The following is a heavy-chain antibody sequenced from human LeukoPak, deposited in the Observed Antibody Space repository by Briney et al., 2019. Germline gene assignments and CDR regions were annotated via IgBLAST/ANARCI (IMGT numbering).Heavy chain of an antibody. CDR2: ISAYNGNT. J-gene: IGHJ4*02. CDR1: GGTFSSYA. V-gene: IGHV1-18*01. Sequence: ASVKVSCKASGGTFSSYAISWVRQAPGQGLEWMGWISAYNGNTNYAQKLQGRVTMTTDTSTSTAYMELRSLRSDDTAVYYCARLYDSSGYDDYWGQGTLVTVSS. D-gene: IGHD3-22*01. CDR3: ARLYDSSGYDDY.